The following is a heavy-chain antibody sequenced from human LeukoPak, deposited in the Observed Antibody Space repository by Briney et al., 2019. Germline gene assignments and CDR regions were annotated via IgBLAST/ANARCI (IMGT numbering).Heavy chain of an antibody. D-gene: IGHD5-12*01. J-gene: IGHJ4*02. CDR1: GFTFSSYA. CDR3: AKSIVATIFYFDY. V-gene: IGHV3-23*01. CDR2: ISGSGGST. Sequence: PGGSLRLTCAASGFTFSSYAMSWVRQAPGRGLEWVSAISGSGGSTYYADSVKGRFTISRDNSKNTLYLQMNSLRAEDTAVYYCAKSIVATIFYFDYWGQGTLVTVSS.